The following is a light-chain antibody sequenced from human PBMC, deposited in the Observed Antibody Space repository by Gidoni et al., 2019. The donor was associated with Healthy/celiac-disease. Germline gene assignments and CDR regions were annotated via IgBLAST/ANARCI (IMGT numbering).Light chain of an antibody. V-gene: IGKV3-15*01. CDR1: QSVSSN. Sequence: EIVMTQSQATLSVSPGERATPSCRASQSVSSNLAWYQQKPGQAPRLLIDGASPRATGIPARFSGSGSGTEFTLTISSLQSEDFAVYYCQQDNNWPPMYTFGQGTKLEIK. CDR3: QQDNNWPPMYT. CDR2: GAS. J-gene: IGKJ2*01.